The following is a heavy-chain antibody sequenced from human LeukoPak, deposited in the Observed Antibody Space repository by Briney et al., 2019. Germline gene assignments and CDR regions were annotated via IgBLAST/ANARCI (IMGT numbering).Heavy chain of an antibody. J-gene: IGHJ4*02. Sequence: SETLSLTCAVYGGSFSGYYWSWIRQPPGKGLEWIGEIHHSGSTNYNPSLKSRVTISVDTSKNQFSLKLSSVTAADTAVYYCARVSRSSSREDYWGQGTLVTVSS. CDR2: IHHSGST. CDR1: GGSFSGYY. CDR3: ARVSRSSSREDY. V-gene: IGHV4-34*01. D-gene: IGHD6-6*01.